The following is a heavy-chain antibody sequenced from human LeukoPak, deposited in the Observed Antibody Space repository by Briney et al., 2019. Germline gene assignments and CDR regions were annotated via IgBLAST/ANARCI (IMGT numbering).Heavy chain of an antibody. CDR1: GFTFSSYW. CDR3: ARVTSGYGKSNWFDP. D-gene: IGHD5-12*01. V-gene: IGHV3-7*01. J-gene: IGHJ5*02. CDR2: IKQDGSEK. Sequence: GGSLRLSCAASGFTFSSYWMSWVRQAPGKGLEWVANIKQDGSEKYYVDSVKGRFTISRDNAKNSLYLQMNSLRAEDTAVYYCARVTSGYGKSNWFDPWGQGTLVTVSS.